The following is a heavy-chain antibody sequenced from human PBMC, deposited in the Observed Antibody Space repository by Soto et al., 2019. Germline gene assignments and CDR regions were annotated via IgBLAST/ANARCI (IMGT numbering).Heavy chain of an antibody. CDR1: GFAFSDAS. V-gene: IGHV3-15*01. Sequence: DVQLVESGGDLVKPGGSLRLSCAASGFAFSDASMSWVRQAPGKGLEWVGRIKTKSSGGTTDYAAPGKGRFTISRDDSKNTVYLQMDSLKAEDTAVYSCTPLASGHYGYDFWGQGTLVTVSS. CDR2: IKTKSSGGTT. J-gene: IGHJ4*02. CDR3: TPLASGHYGYDF. D-gene: IGHD3-3*01.